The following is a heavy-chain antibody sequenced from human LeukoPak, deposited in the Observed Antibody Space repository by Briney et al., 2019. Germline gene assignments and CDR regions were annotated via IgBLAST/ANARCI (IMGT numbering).Heavy chain of an antibody. Sequence: GGSLRLSCAASGFTFSNAWMTWVRQAPGKGLEWVANIKLDGSEAYYVDSVKGRFTISRDNTQNSLYLQMNSLRAEDTAVYYCARDQTPYYWGQGTLVTVSS. J-gene: IGHJ4*02. CDR2: IKLDGSEA. CDR3: ARDQTPYY. CDR1: GFTFSNAW. V-gene: IGHV3-7*01.